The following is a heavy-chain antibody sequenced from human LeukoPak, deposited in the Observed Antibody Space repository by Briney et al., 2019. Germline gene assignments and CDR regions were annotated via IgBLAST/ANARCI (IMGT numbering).Heavy chain of an antibody. V-gene: IGHV1-2*02. D-gene: IGHD1-26*01. CDR1: GYTFTSYY. Sequence: GASVKVSCKASGYTFTSYYMHWVRQAPGQGLEWMGWINPNSGGTNYAQKFQGRVTMTRDTSISTAYMELSRLRSDDTAVYYCARGQGKWRASSFDYWGQGTLVTVSS. CDR2: INPNSGGT. J-gene: IGHJ4*02. CDR3: ARGQGKWRASSFDY.